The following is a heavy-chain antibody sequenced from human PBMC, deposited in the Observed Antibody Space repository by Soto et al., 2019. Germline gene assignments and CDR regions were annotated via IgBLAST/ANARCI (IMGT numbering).Heavy chain of an antibody. D-gene: IGHD3-10*01. J-gene: IGHJ4*02. CDR2: IYYSGST. CDR1: GGSISSGDYY. Sequence: SETLSLTCTVSGGSISSGDYYWGWIRQPPGKGLEWIGYIYYSGSTYYNPSLKSRVTISVDTSKNQFSLKLSSVTAADTAVYYCARVQRLWFGEPRYYFDYWGQGTLVTVSS. V-gene: IGHV4-30-4*01. CDR3: ARVQRLWFGEPRYYFDY.